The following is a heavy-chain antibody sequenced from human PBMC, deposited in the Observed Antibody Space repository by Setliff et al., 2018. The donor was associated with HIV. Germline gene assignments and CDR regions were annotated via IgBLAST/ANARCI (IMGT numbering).Heavy chain of an antibody. Sequence: VASVKVSCKASGYDFSSYSMMWVRQTPGQGLEWLGWISGLTGEVRLAKEFQGRVTLTTSAYMAYMELKSLRSEDRGVYYCARGGLGFLDWCLPDSWGQGTLVTVSS. D-gene: IGHD2-21*02. CDR3: ARGGLGFLDWCLPDS. CDR1: GYDFSSYS. V-gene: IGHV1-18*04. CDR2: ISGLTGEV. J-gene: IGHJ4*02.